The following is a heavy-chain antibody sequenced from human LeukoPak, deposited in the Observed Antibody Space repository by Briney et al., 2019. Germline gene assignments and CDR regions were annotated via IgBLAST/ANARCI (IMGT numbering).Heavy chain of an antibody. CDR1: GFSISAYG. Sequence: TGGSLRLPCAASGFSISAYGMHWVRQAPGKGLEWVSYVSSSSSTIYYADSVKGRFTISRDNAKNSLYLQMNSLRDEDTAVYYCAGFGESAYWGQGTLVTVSS. CDR2: VSSSSSTI. CDR3: AGFGESAY. D-gene: IGHD3-10*01. V-gene: IGHV3-48*02. J-gene: IGHJ4*02.